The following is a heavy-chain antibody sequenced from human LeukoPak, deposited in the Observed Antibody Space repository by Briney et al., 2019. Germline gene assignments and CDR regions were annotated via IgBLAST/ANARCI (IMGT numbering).Heavy chain of an antibody. J-gene: IGHJ6*03. CDR2: ISCSSSYI. CDR1: GFTFSSYS. CDR3: AKAAVRGVINFYYYYMDV. Sequence: PGGSLRLSCAASGFTFSSYSMNWVRQAPGKWLEWVSSISCSSSYIYYADSVKGRFTISRDNAKNSLYLQMNSLRAEDTAVYYCAKAAVRGVINFYYYYMDVWGKGTTVTVSS. V-gene: IGHV3-21*04. D-gene: IGHD3-10*02.